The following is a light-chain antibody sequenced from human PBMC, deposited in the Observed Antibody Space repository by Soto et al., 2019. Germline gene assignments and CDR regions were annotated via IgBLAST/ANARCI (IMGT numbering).Light chain of an antibody. CDR2: DTS. CDR3: LLAYSGALVV. CDR1: TGAVTSGHY. V-gene: IGLV7-46*01. Sequence: QAVVTQEPSLTVSPGGTVTLTRGSSTGAVTSGHYPYWFQQKPGQAPRTLIYDTSNKHSWTPARFSGSLLGGKAALTLSGAQPEDEAEYYCLLAYSGALVVFGGGTKVTVL. J-gene: IGLJ2*01.